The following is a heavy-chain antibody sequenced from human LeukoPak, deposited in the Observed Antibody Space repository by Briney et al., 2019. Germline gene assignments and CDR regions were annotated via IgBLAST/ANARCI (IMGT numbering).Heavy chain of an antibody. V-gene: IGHV1-18*01. Sequence: ASVKVSCKASGYTFTSYGISWVRQAPGQGLEWMGWISAYNDNTNYAQKLQGRVTMTTDTSTSTAYMELRSLRSDDTAVYYCARDGLYDFWSGNYYMDVWGKGTTVTVSS. D-gene: IGHD3-3*01. J-gene: IGHJ6*03. CDR1: GYTFTSYG. CDR2: ISAYNDNT. CDR3: ARDGLYDFWSGNYYMDV.